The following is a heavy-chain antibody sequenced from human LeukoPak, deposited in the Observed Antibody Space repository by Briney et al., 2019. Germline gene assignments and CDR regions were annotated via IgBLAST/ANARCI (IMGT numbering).Heavy chain of an antibody. D-gene: IGHD2-21*01. V-gene: IGHV4-39*07. Sequence: SETLSLTCTVSGGSISSSSYYWGWIRQPPGKGLEWIGSIYYSGSTYYNPSLKSRVTISVDTSKNQFSLKLSSVTAADTAVYYCARGGMVVIEPVDYWGQGTLVTVSS. CDR2: IYYSGST. CDR1: GGSISSSSYY. J-gene: IGHJ4*02. CDR3: ARGGMVVIEPVDY.